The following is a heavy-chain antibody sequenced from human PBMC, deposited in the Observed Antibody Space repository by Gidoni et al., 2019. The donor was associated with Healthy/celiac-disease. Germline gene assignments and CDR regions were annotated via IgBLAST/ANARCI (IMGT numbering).Heavy chain of an antibody. CDR3: ARGHNIDYGDYVG. CDR2: ISYDGSNK. V-gene: IGHV3-30*04. Sequence: QVQLVESGGGVVQPGRSLRLPCAASGFTFSSYAMHWVRPAPGKGLEWVAVISYDGSNKYYADSVKWRFTISRDNSKNTLYLQMNSLRAEDTAVYYCARGHNIDYGDYVGWGQGTLVTGSS. D-gene: IGHD4-17*01. CDR1: GFTFSSYA. J-gene: IGHJ4*02.